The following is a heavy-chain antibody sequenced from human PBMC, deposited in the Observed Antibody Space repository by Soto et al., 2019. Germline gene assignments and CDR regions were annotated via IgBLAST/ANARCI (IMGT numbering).Heavy chain of an antibody. D-gene: IGHD6-13*01. J-gene: IGHJ3*02. Sequence: SQTLSLTCAISGDSVSSNSAAWNWIRQSPSRGLEWLGRTYYRSKWYNDYAVSVKSRITINPDTSKNQFSLQLNSVTPEDTAVYYCARDLPSSSQQLVSDAFDIWGQGTMVTVSS. CDR2: TYYRSKWYN. V-gene: IGHV6-1*01. CDR3: ARDLPSSSQQLVSDAFDI. CDR1: GDSVSSNSAA.